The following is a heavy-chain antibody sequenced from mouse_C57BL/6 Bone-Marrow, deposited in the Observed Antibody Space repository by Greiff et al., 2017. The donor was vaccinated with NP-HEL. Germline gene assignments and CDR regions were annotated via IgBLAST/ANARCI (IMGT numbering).Heavy chain of an antibody. D-gene: IGHD1-1*01. CDR3: ASSHSYYGSSFAY. Sequence: VKLQESGAELARPGASVKLSCKASGYTFTSYGISWVKQRTGQGLEWIGEIYPRSGNTYYNEKFKGKATLTADKSSSTAYMELRSLTSEDSAVYFCASSHSYYGSSFAYWGQGTLVTVSA. CDR1: GYTFTSYG. V-gene: IGHV1-81*01. CDR2: IYPRSGNT. J-gene: IGHJ3*01.